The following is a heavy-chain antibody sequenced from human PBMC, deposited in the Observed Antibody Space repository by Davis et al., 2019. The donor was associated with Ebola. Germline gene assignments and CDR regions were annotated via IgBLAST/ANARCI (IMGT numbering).Heavy chain of an antibody. CDR2: IYYSGST. V-gene: IGHV4-59*01. CDR3: ARCDSSGYYSPGAFDI. J-gene: IGHJ3*02. CDR1: GGSISSYY. D-gene: IGHD3-22*01. Sequence: PSETLSLTCTVSGGSISSYYWSWIRQPPGKGLEWIGYIYYSGSTNYNPSLKSRVTISVDTSKNQFSLKLSSVTAADTAVYYCARCDSSGYYSPGAFDIWGQGTMVTVSS.